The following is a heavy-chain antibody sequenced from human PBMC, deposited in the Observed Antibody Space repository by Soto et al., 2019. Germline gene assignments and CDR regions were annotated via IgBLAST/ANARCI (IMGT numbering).Heavy chain of an antibody. CDR3: ERQISEPDTGPKFQYYLDS. CDR2: IDPRDSQT. D-gene: IGHD5-18*01. CDR1: GYNFAGYW. V-gene: IGHV5-10-1*01. J-gene: IGHJ4*02. Sequence: GSSWTISFKGSGYNFAGYWLTWVLQEPGKGLEWPGRIDPRDSQTYFSPSCRGRVTMSVTKSITTVFLQWSSLRASDTAMYYCERQISEPDTGPKFQYYLDSWAQGTPVTVSS.